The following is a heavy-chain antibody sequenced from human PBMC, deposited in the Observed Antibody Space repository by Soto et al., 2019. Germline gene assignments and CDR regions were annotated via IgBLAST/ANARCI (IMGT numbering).Heavy chain of an antibody. D-gene: IGHD2-8*01. J-gene: IGHJ6*02. CDR3: ARGDSTDCSNGVCSFFYNHDMDV. CDR1: GYSFTDYH. V-gene: IGHV1-2*04. CDR2: INPKSGGT. Sequence: ASVKVSCKASGYSFTDYHIHWVRQAPGQGLEWLGWINPKSGGTSTAQKFQGWFTMTTDTSISTASMELTRLTSDDTAIYYCARGDSTDCSNGVCSFFYNHDMDVWGQGTTVTVSS.